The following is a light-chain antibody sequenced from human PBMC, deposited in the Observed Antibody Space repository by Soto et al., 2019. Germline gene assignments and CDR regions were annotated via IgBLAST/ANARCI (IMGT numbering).Light chain of an antibody. CDR2: QDS. CDR3: QAWDSSTAV. CDR1: KLGYKY. V-gene: IGLV3-1*01. Sequence: SYELTQPPSVSVSPGQTASIPCSGDKLGYKYACWYQQKPGQSPVLVIYQDSKRPSGIPERFPGSNSGNTATLTISGTQAMDEADYYCQAWDSSTAVFGGGTKLTVL. J-gene: IGLJ2*01.